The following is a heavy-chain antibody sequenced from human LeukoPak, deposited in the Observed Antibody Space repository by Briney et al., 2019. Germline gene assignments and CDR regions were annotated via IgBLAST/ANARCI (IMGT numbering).Heavy chain of an antibody. J-gene: IGHJ4*02. CDR1: GYTLTELS. CDR2: FDPEDGET. V-gene: IGHV1-24*01. CDR3: ATAIFGVVIIPFDY. D-gene: IGHD3-3*01. Sequence: GASVKVSCKVSGYTLTELSMHWVRQAPGKGLEWMGGFDPEDGETIYAQKFQGRVTMTEDTSTDTAYMELSSLRSEDTAVYYCATAIFGVVIIPFDYWGQGTLVTVSS.